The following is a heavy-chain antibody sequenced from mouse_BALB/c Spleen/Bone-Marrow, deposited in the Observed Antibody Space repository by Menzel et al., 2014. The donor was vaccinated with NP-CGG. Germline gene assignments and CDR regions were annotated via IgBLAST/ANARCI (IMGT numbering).Heavy chain of an antibody. J-gene: IGHJ2*01. CDR1: GFNIKDTY. D-gene: IGHD2-14*01. CDR2: IDPANGNT. CDR3: ARYRLGACFDY. Sequence: QLQQSGAELVKPGASVKLSCTASGFNIKDTYMHWVKQRPEQGLEWIGRIDPANGNTKYDPKFQGKATITADTSSNTAYPQLSSLTSDDTAVYYCARYRLGACFDYWGQGTPLTVSS. V-gene: IGHV14-3*02.